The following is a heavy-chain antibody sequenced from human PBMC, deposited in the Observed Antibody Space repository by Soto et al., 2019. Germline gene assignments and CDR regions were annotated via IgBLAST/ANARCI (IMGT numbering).Heavy chain of an antibody. D-gene: IGHD3-16*01. Sequence: QVQLVQSGAEVKKPGASVKVSCKASGYTFTSYGISWVRQAPGQGLEWMGWISPYNGNTNYAQKLQGRVTMTTDTXTXTXCMGLRSRRADDTAVYYCARGIGGYFGVDYYYGMDVWGQGTTVTVSS. V-gene: IGHV1-18*01. CDR2: ISPYNGNT. CDR3: ARGIGGYFGVDYYYGMDV. J-gene: IGHJ6*02. CDR1: GYTFTSYG.